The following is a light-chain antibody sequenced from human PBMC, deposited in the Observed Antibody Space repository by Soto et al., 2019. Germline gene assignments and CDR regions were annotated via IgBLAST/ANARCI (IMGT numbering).Light chain of an antibody. CDR3: HPYDDWRPGGT. V-gene: IGKV3-15*01. Sequence: EMVMTQSPTTLSVSPGGRVTLSCRASQSVGSDLAWYQKKPGQAPRLLIYGASTRATGIPARFSGSGSGTEFTLTISSLQSEDFAVYYCHPYDDWRPGGTFGQGTKVEIK. J-gene: IGKJ1*01. CDR2: GAS. CDR1: QSVGSD.